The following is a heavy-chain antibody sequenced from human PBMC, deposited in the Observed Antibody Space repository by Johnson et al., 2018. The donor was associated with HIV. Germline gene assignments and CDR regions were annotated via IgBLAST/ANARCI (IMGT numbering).Heavy chain of an antibody. J-gene: IGHJ3*02. D-gene: IGHD6-19*01. CDR2: ISSSGTIV. V-gene: IGHV3-11*01. CDR1: GFTFSDYY. CDR3: AKDIASGYTNGGTLDI. Sequence: QVQLVESGGGLVKPGGSLRLSCAASGFTFSDYYMSWIRQAPGKGLEWVSYISSSGTIVYYADSVKGRFTISRDNSKNSLYLQMNSLRPEDTGLYYCAKDIASGYTNGGTLDIWGQGTMVTVSS.